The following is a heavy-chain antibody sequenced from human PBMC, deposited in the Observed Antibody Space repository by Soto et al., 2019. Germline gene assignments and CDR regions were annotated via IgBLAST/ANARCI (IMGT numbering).Heavy chain of an antibody. CDR1: GFTFSSNS. V-gene: IGHV3-48*01. Sequence: EVQLVESGGGLVQPGGSLRLSCAASGFTFSSNSMNWVRQAPGKGLEWVSYISRSSSTTYYADSVKGRFIISRDNAKNSLYLQMNSLRAEDTAVYYCARDDEMGYFDYWGQGTLVTVSS. CDR2: ISRSSSTT. J-gene: IGHJ4*02. CDR3: ARDDEMGYFDY. D-gene: IGHD3-16*01.